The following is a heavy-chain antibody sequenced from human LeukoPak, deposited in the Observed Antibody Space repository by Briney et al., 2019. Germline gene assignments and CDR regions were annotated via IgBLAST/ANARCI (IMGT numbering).Heavy chain of an antibody. Sequence: GGSLRLSCAASGFTFSTYNMNWVRQAPGKGLEWVSSMSSSSSYKYYADSVKGRFTVSRDNAKNSMFLQMNSLRAEDTAVYYCAKFVYTLYGDFFYYYFDYWGQGTLVTVSS. V-gene: IGHV3-21*04. CDR3: AKFVYTLYGDFFYYYFDY. J-gene: IGHJ4*02. CDR1: GFTFSTYN. CDR2: MSSSSSYK. D-gene: IGHD4-17*01.